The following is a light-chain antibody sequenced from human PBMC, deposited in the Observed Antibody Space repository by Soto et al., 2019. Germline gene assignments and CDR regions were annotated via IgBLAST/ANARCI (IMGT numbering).Light chain of an antibody. J-gene: IGKJ1*01. Sequence: EIVMTQSPATLSVSPGEGATLSCRASQSVSNNLAWYQQKPGQAPRLLIYDSSIRATGIPVRFSGSGSGTDFTLTISSLQSQDFAAYYCQQYHKWPPATFGQGTKV. CDR2: DSS. V-gene: IGKV3-15*01. CDR3: QQYHKWPPAT. CDR1: QSVSNN.